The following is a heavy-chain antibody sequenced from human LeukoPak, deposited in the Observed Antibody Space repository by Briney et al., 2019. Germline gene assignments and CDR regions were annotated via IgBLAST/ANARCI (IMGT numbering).Heavy chain of an antibody. Sequence: ASVKVSCKASGHTFTSYYMHWVRQAPGQGLEWMGIINPSGGSTSYAQKFQGRVTMTRDTSTSTVYMELSSLRSEDTAVYYCARLMGSSWYRDYYYYGMDVWGQGTTVTVSS. J-gene: IGHJ6*02. CDR3: ARLMGSSWYRDYYYYGMDV. CDR1: GHTFTSYY. V-gene: IGHV1-46*01. CDR2: INPSGGST. D-gene: IGHD6-13*01.